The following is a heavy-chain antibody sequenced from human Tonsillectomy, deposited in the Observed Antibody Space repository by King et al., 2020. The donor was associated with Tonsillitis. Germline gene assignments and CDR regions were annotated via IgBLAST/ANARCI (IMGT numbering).Heavy chain of an antibody. D-gene: IGHD2-2*01. Sequence: QLQESGPGLVKPSQTLSLTCTVSGGSISSGSYYWSWIRQPAGKGLEWIGRIYTSGSTNYNPSLKSRVTMSVETSKTQFSLQLSSVTAADTAVYYCGGVGWAACSSTRCYLTHAFDIWGQGTMVTVSS. V-gene: IGHV4-61*02. J-gene: IGHJ3*02. CDR2: IYTSGST. CDR3: GGVGWAACSSTRCYLTHAFDI. CDR1: GGSISSGSYY.